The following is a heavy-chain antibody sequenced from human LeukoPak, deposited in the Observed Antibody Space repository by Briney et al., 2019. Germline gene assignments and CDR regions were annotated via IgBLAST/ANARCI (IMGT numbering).Heavy chain of an antibody. CDR2: IRSKANSYAT. J-gene: IGHJ4*02. D-gene: IGHD5-12*01. CDR3: AKDRPTWPIDY. V-gene: IGHV3-73*01. Sequence: GGSLRLSCAASGFTFSGSAMHWVRQASGKGLEWVGRIRSKANSYATAYAASVKGRFTISRDDSKNTAYLQMNSLRAEDTAVYYCAKDRPTWPIDYWGQGTLVTVSS. CDR1: GFTFSGSA.